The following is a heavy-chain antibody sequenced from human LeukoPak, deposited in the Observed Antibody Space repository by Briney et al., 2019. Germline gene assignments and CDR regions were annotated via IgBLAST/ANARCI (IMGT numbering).Heavy chain of an antibody. V-gene: IGHV1-69*05. CDR3: ARDLSAAAGSGVWFDP. CDR1: GGTFSSYA. J-gene: IGHJ5*02. CDR2: IIPIFGTA. Sequence: GASVKVSCKASGGTFSSYAISWVRQAPGQGLEWMGGIIPIFGTANYAQKFQGRVTITTDESTSTAYMELSSLRSEDTAVYYCARDLSAAAGSGVWFDPWGQGTLVTVSS. D-gene: IGHD6-13*01.